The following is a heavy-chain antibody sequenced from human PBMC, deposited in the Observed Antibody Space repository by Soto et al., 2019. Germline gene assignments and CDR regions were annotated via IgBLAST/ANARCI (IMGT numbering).Heavy chain of an antibody. CDR2: IDWDDDK. Sequence: SGPTLVNPTQTLTLTCTFSGFSLSTSGMCVSWIRQPPGKALEWLALIDWDDDKYYSTSLKTRLTISKDTSKNQVVLTMTNLDHVDTATYYCAPIRQWGAGGIYYYYCIGVQDKETTFTV. J-gene: IGHJ6*04. CDR1: GFSLSTSGMC. V-gene: IGHV2-70*01. CDR3: APIRQWGAGGIYYYYCIGV. D-gene: IGHD6-19*01.